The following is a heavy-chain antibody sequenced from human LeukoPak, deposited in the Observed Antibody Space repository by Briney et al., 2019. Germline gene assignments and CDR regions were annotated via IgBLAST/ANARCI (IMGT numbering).Heavy chain of an antibody. CDR3: ARGARYNWNDDDLWF. J-gene: IGHJ4*02. CDR1: EFTFSSYS. CDR2: ISSSSSTI. V-gene: IGHV3-48*02. Sequence: PGGSLRLSCAASEFTFSSYSMNWVRQAPGKGLEWVSYISSSSSTIYYADSVKGRFTISRDNAKNSLYLQMNSLRDEDTAIYYCARGARYNWNDDDLWFWGQGTLVTVSS. D-gene: IGHD1-1*01.